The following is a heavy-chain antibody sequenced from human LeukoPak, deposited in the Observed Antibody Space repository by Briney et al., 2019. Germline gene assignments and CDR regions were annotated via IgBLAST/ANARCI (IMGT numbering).Heavy chain of an antibody. D-gene: IGHD5-12*01. V-gene: IGHV3-23*01. CDR1: GFTFSSFG. J-gene: IGHJ1*01. CDR3: TKISPLRIEYFHH. Sequence: GGSLRLSCAASGFTFSSFGMRWVREAPGEGGEGVSVIIGGADGTYYADSVKGRFTISRDNFKNTLYLQMNSLRAEDTAIYYCTKISPLRIEYFHHWGQGTVVTVSS. CDR2: IIGGADGT.